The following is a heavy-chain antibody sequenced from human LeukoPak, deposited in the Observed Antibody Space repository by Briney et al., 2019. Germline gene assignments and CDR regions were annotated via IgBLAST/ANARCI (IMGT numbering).Heavy chain of an antibody. CDR1: GFTFSSYS. CDR2: ISSSSTYI. D-gene: IGHD2-2*01. CDR3: ARDGGLGYCSSTSCHILDY. J-gene: IGHJ4*02. Sequence: PGGSLRLSCAASGFTFSSYSMKWVRQAPGKGLEWVSSISSSSTYIYYADSVKGRFTISRDNAKSSLYLQINSLRAEDTAVYYCARDGGLGYCSSTSCHILDYWGQGTLVTVSS. V-gene: IGHV3-21*01.